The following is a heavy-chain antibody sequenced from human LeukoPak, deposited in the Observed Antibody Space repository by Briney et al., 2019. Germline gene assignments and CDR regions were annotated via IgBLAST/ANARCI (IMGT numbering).Heavy chain of an antibody. CDR2: IRSKAYGGTT. V-gene: IGHV3-49*03. D-gene: IGHD2-21*01. J-gene: IGHJ4*02. Sequence: SLRLSCTGSGFTFGDYAMSWFRQAPGKGLEWVGFIRSKAYGGTTEYAASVKGRFTISRDDSKSIAYLHMNSLKTEDTAVYYCTCDCGDSYWYFDYWGQGTLVTVSS. CDR1: GFTFGDYA. CDR3: TCDCGDSYWYFDY.